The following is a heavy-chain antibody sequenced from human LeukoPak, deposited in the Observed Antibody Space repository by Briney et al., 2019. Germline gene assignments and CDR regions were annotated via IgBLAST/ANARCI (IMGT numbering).Heavy chain of an antibody. CDR1: GFSFSSYA. Sequence: GGSLRLSCATSGFSFSSYAMSWVRQAPGKGLEWVSSISSSSSYIYYADSVKGRFTISRDNAKNSLYLQMNSLRAEDTALYYCARSLAAAAGYFQHWGQGTLVTVSS. J-gene: IGHJ1*01. V-gene: IGHV3-21*04. CDR3: ARSLAAAAGYFQH. CDR2: ISSSSSYI. D-gene: IGHD3-16*01.